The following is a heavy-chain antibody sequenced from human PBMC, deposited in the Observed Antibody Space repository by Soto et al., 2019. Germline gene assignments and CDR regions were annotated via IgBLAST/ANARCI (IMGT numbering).Heavy chain of an antibody. J-gene: IGHJ6*02. Sequence: SETLSLTCTVSGGSISSGGYYWSWIRHPPGKGLEWIGYIYYSGSTYYNPSLKSRVTISVDTSKNQFSLKLSSVTAADTAVYYCARDRSASGNYYYGMDVWGQGTTVTVSS. CDR3: ARDRSASGNYYYGMDV. CDR1: GGSISSGGYY. V-gene: IGHV4-30-4*01. D-gene: IGHD6-25*01. CDR2: IYYSGST.